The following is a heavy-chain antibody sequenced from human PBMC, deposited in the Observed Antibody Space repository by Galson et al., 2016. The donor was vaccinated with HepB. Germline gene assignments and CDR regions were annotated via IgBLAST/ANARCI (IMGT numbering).Heavy chain of an antibody. J-gene: IGHJ4*02. CDR3: ATHEPSFCSSAFCYPYYFDY. Sequence: SETLSLTCSVSGGSIGSNNYYWGWIRQPPGKGLEWIGSIYYSGRTFYNPSLHSRVTISVDTSNNQFYLSLNSVTAADTPVYYCATHEPSFCSSAFCYPYYFDYWGQGTLVTVSS. V-gene: IGHV4-39*01. CDR1: GGSIGSNNYY. CDR2: IYYSGRT. D-gene: IGHD2-2*01.